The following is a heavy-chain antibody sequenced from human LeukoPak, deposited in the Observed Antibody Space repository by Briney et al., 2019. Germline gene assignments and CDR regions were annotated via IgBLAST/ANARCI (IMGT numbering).Heavy chain of an antibody. V-gene: IGHV3-7*01. D-gene: IGHD5-24*01. CDR2: IKQDGSEK. J-gene: IGHJ4*02. CDR3: ARGRDGCPN. CDR1: GFTFSSYW. Sequence: GGSLRLSCAASGFTFSSYWVSWVRQAPGKGLEWVANIKQDGSEKYYVDSVKGRFTISRDNAKSSLYLQMNSLRAEDTAVYYCARGRDGCPNGGQGTLVSVS.